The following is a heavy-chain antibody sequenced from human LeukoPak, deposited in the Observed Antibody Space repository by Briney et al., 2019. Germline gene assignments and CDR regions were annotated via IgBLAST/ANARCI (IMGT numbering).Heavy chain of an antibody. CDR1: GFTFSSYA. J-gene: IGHJ4*02. V-gene: IGHV3-23*01. CDR3: AREGYDSTGYYPGH. CDR2: ISGSGGST. D-gene: IGHD3-22*01. Sequence: PGGSLRLSCAASGFTFSSYAMSWVRQAPGKGLEWVSAISGSGGSTYYADSVKGRFTISRDNSKNTLYLQMNSLRAEDTAVYYCAREGYDSTGYYPGHWGQGTLVTVSS.